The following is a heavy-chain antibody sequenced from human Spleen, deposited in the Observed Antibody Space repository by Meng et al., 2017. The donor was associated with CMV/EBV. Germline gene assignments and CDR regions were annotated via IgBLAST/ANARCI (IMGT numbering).Heavy chain of an antibody. Sequence: ASVKVSCKASGYTFTNYYMHWVRQAPGQGLEWMGIINLSGGDTVYAQKFQGRVSMTRDTSTSTIYMELSSLRSEDTAVYYCARGAPGRNWFDPWGQGILVTVSS. CDR3: ARGAPGRNWFDP. J-gene: IGHJ5*02. CDR1: GYTFTNYY. V-gene: IGHV1-46*01. CDR2: INLSGGDT.